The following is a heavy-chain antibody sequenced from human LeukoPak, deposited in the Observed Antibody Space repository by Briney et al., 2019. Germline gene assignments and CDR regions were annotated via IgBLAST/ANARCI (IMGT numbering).Heavy chain of an antibody. D-gene: IGHD3-10*01. Sequence: GGSLRLSCAASGFTFSSYSMNWVRQAPGKGLEWVSSIDFTSRYIYNADSVKGRFTISRDNAKNSLYLQMNSLRAEDTAVYYCARDLMIYYGSGSSYFDYWGQGTLVTVSS. J-gene: IGHJ4*02. V-gene: IGHV3-21*01. CDR1: GFTFSSYS. CDR3: ARDLMIYYGSGSSYFDY. CDR2: IDFTSRYI.